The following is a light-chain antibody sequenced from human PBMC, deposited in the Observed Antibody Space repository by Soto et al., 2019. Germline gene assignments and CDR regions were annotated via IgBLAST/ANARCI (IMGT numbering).Light chain of an antibody. CDR3: QQDGSSPWT. Sequence: EVALTQSPGTLSLSPGARATPYCRASQNIANDYLTWYQQKPGQAPRVLIYDASTRATGIPDRFSGSGSGTDFTLTICRLEPEDFAMYYCQQDGSSPWTFGQGTKVDIK. CDR2: DAS. V-gene: IGKV3-20*01. J-gene: IGKJ1*01. CDR1: QNIANDY.